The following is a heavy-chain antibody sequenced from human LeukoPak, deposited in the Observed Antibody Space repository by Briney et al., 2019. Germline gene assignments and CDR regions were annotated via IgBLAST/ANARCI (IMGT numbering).Heavy chain of an antibody. CDR1: GYTFTSYY. J-gene: IGHJ6*02. CDR3: ARENTYGYSYGMDV. Sequence: GASVKVSCKASGYTFTSYYMYWVRQAPGQGLEWMGIINSSGGNTSYAQNSQGRVTMTRDTSARIVYMELRSLRSEDTAVYYCARENTYGYSYGMDVWGQGTTVTVSS. CDR2: INSSGGNT. V-gene: IGHV1-46*01. D-gene: IGHD3-22*01.